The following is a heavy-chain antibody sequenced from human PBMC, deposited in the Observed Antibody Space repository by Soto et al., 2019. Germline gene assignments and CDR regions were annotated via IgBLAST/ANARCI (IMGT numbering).Heavy chain of an antibody. V-gene: IGHV3-30-3*01. CDR3: ARDPRDYYYGMDV. J-gene: IGHJ6*02. CDR2: ISYDGSNK. CDR1: GFTFSSYA. Sequence: GGSLRLSCAASGFTFSSYAMHWVRQAPGKGLEWVAVISYDGSNKYYADSVKGRFTISRDNSKNTLYLQMNSLRAEDTAVYYCARDPRDYYYGMDVWGQGSTVTVSS.